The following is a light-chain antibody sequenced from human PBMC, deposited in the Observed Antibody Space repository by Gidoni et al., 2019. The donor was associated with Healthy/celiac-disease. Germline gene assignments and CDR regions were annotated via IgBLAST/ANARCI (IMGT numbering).Light chain of an antibody. CDR3: SSYTSSSVV. J-gene: IGLJ2*01. Sequence: QSALTQPASVSGSPGQSISISCTGTSSDVGGHNYVSWYQQHPGKAPKLMIYEVSNRPSGVSNRFSGSKSGNTASLTISGLQAEDEADYYFSSYTSSSVVFGGGTKLTVL. CDR2: EVS. CDR1: SSDVGGHNY. V-gene: IGLV2-14*01.